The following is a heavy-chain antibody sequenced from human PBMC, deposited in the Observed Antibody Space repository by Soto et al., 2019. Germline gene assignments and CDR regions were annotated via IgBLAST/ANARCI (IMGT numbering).Heavy chain of an antibody. J-gene: IGHJ4*02. V-gene: IGHV1-18*01. CDR3: ARSKVGYSYGLPFDY. D-gene: IGHD5-18*01. CDR1: GYTFTSYG. CDR2: ISAYNGNT. Sequence: QVLLVQSGAEVKKPGASVKVSCKASGYTFTSYGISWVRQAPGQGLEWMGWISAYNGNTNDAQKLQGRVTMTTDTSTSTAYMELRSLRSDDTAVYYCARSKVGYSYGLPFDYWGQGTLVTVSS.